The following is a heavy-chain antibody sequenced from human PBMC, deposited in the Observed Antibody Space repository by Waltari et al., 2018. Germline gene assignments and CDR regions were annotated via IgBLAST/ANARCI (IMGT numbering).Heavy chain of an antibody. J-gene: IGHJ5*02. CDR1: GASLSGYY. CDR3: TRGGNYDFWSHRPFVDP. D-gene: IGHD3-3*01. V-gene: IGHV4-34*01. CDR2: ISHTGST. Sequence: QVQLQQWGAGLLKPSETLSLTCAVYGASLSGYYWGRVRQPPGKGLEWIGQISHTGSTNYNPSLKSRVIISVHTSQNQFSLQLSSVTAADTALYFCTRGGNYDFWSHRPFVDPWGQGTLVTVSS.